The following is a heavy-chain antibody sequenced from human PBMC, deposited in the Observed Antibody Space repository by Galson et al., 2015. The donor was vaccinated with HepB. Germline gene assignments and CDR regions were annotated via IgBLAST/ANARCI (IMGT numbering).Heavy chain of an antibody. D-gene: IGHD2-2*01. J-gene: IGHJ5*02. CDR2: FYYTGNN. CDR1: GGSISSSSYY. Sequence: ETLSLTCTVSGGSISSSSYYWGWLRQPPGKGLEWIGSFYYTGNNHYNPSLKSRVTISGDTSKHQLSLKLNSVTPADTAVYYCARHESESKTYAADTRGQGTLVTVSS. CDR3: ARHESESKTYAADT. V-gene: IGHV4-39*01.